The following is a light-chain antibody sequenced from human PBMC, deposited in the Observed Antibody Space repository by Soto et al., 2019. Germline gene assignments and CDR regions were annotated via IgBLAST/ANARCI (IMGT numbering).Light chain of an antibody. CDR2: HIS. Sequence: EIVVTQSPATLSVSPGERASLSCRASQSVGNYLAWYQQKPGQAPRLLIYHISTRATGIPARFSGSGSGTEFTLTINSLQSEDFAVYYCQQHNQWPITFGQGTRLEIK. V-gene: IGKV3D-15*01. CDR1: QSVGNY. J-gene: IGKJ5*01. CDR3: QQHNQWPIT.